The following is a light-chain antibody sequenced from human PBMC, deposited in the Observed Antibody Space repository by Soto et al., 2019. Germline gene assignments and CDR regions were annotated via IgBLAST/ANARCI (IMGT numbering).Light chain of an antibody. CDR1: SSDVGGYNY. J-gene: IGLJ1*01. CDR3: CSYVGSSTSYV. V-gene: IGLV2-23*02. Sequence: QSALTQPASVSGSPGQSITISCTGTSSDVGGYNYVSWYQQHPGKAPKFMIYDVSNRPSGVSNRFSGSKSGNTASLTISGLQAEDEADYYCCSYVGSSTSYVFGTGTKVTV. CDR2: DVS.